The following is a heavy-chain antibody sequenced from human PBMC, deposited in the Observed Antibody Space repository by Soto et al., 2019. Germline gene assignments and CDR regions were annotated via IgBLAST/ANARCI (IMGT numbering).Heavy chain of an antibody. V-gene: IGHV4-39*01. CDR2: IYYSGST. J-gene: IGHJ4*02. CDR3: ARRGSSSWYGY. D-gene: IGHD6-13*01. CDR1: GGSISSSSYY. Sequence: PSETLSLTCTVSGGSISSSSYYWGWIRHPPGKGLEWIGSIYYSGSTYYNPSLKSRVTISVDTSKNQFSLKLSSVTAADTAVYYCARRGSSSWYGYWGQGTLVTVS.